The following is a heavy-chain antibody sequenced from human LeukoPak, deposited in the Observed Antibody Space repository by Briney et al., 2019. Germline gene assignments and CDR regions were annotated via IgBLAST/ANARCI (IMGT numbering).Heavy chain of an antibody. D-gene: IGHD2-15*01. V-gene: IGHV3-48*03. CDR1: GFTFSSYE. Sequence: AGGSLRLSCAASGFTFSSYEMNWVRQAPGKGLEWVSYISSSGSTIYYADSVKGRFTISRDNAKNSLYLQMNSLRAEDTAVYYCARDSRPPLAYGCRGQGALVTVS. CDR2: ISSSGSTI. CDR3: ARDSRPPLAYGC. J-gene: IGHJ1*01.